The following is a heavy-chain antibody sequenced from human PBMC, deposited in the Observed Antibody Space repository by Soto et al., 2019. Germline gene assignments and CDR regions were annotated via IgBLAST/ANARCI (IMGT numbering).Heavy chain of an antibody. Sequence: SETLSLTCAVYGGSFSGYYWSWIRQPPGKGLEWIGEINHSGSTNYNPSLKSRVTISVDTSKNQFSLKLSSVTAADTAVYYCARGSPPNLLWFGGLYNWFDPWGQGTLVTVS. J-gene: IGHJ5*02. CDR1: GGSFSGYY. D-gene: IGHD3-10*01. CDR3: ARGSPPNLLWFGGLYNWFDP. V-gene: IGHV4-34*01. CDR2: INHSGST.